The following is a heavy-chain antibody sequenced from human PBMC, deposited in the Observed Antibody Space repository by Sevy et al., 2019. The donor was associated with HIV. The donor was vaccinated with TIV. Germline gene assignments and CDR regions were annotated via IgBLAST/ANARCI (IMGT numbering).Heavy chain of an antibody. J-gene: IGHJ4*02. V-gene: IGHV4-34*01. CDR2: INHSGSA. Sequence: SETLSLTCAVYGGSFSAYYWRWIRQAPGQGLEWIGDINHSGSANYNPSLKSRVTISVDTTKSQFSLKLSSVTAADTAVYYCARPGGDLWGRGTLVTVS. CDR1: GGSFSAYY. CDR3: ARPGGDL. D-gene: IGHD3-16*01.